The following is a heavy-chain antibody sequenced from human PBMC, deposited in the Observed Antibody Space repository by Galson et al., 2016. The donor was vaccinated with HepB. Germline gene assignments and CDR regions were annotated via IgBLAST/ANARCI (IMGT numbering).Heavy chain of an antibody. CDR2: IYGGGDT. Sequence: SLRLSCAASGFTVSNNYMSWVRQAPGKGLEWVSVIYGGGDTFYSDSVKGRFTISRDNSKNTLFLQMNSLRVEDTAVHYCARTTLDYLDHWGQGALVTVSS. J-gene: IGHJ4*02. D-gene: IGHD1-1*01. CDR3: ARTTLDYLDH. CDR1: GFTVSNNY. V-gene: IGHV3-53*01.